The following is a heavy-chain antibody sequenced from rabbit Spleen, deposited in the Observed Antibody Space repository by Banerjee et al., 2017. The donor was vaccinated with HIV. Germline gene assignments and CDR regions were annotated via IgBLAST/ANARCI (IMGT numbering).Heavy chain of an antibody. Sequence: QSLEESGGGLVQPGGSLKLSCKASGFDFNGYYMSWVRQAPGKGLEWIGYIDPVFGSTYYANWVNGQFTISSHNAQNTLYLQLNSLTAADTATYFCARGPPYAGYAGYGYVYLNLLGQGTLVTVS. CDR2: IDPVFGST. J-gene: IGHJ4*01. V-gene: IGHV1S7*01. D-gene: IGHD6-1*01. CDR1: GFDFNGYY. CDR3: ARGPPYAGYAGYGYVYLNL.